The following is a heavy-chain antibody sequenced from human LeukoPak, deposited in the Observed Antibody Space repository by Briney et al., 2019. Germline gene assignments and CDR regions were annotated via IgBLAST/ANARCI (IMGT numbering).Heavy chain of an antibody. V-gene: IGHV3-23*01. CDR1: GFTFSSYA. D-gene: IGHD5-12*01. CDR2: ISNSGGRT. CDR3: AKSYNGYESKPDY. Sequence: GGSLRLSCAASGFTFSSYAMSWVRQAPGKGLEWVSSISNSGGRTFYTDSVKGRLTISRDNSKITLYLQMNSLRAEDTAVYYCAKSYNGYESKPDYWGQGTLVTVSS. J-gene: IGHJ4*02.